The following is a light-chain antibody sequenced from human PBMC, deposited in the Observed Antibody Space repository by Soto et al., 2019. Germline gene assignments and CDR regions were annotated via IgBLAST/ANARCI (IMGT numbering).Light chain of an antibody. CDR1: QSVSSSY. CDR2: GAS. V-gene: IGKV3-20*01. J-gene: IGKJ1*01. CDR3: QQYGSSPQT. Sequence: EIVLTQSPGTLSLSPGERATLSCRASQSVSSSYLAWYQQKHGQAPRILIYGASSRDTGIPDRFSGSGSGTDFTLTISRLEPEDFEVYYCQQYGSSPQTFGQGTKVDIK.